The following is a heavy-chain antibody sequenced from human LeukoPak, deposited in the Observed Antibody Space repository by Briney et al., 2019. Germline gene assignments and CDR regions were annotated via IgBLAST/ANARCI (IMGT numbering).Heavy chain of an antibody. J-gene: IGHJ4*02. CDR1: GGSISSSSYY. CDR3: ARVQNWGTDFDY. V-gene: IGHV4-39*07. Sequence: SETLSLTCTVSGGSISSSSYYWGWIRQPPGKGLEWIGSIYYSGSTYYNPSLKSRVTISVDTSKNQFSLKLSSVTAADTAVYYCARVQNWGTDFDYWGQGTLVTVSS. D-gene: IGHD7-27*01. CDR2: IYYSGST.